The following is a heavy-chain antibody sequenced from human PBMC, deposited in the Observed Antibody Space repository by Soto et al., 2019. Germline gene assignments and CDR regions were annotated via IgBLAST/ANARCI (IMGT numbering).Heavy chain of an antibody. V-gene: IGHV1-18*01. D-gene: IGHD3-9*01. Sequence: ASVKVSCKASGGTFSSYTISWVRQAPGQGLEWMGGISAYNGKTNYAQKLQGRVTMTADTSTSTAYMELRSLRSDDTAVYYCARGGILTGYGWFDPWGQGTLVTVSS. CDR2: ISAYNGKT. CDR3: ARGGILTGYGWFDP. CDR1: GGTFSSYT. J-gene: IGHJ5*02.